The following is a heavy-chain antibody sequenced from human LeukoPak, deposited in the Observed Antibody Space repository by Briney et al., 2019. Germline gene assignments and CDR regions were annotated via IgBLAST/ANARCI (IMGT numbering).Heavy chain of an antibody. CDR1: GFTFSDYY. Sequence: GSLRLSCAASGFTFSDYYMSWIRQAPGKGLEWVSYISSSGSTIYYADSVKGRFTISRDNAKNSLYLQMSSLRAEDTAVYYCARDYYDSSGPIDYWGQGTLVTVSS. CDR2: ISSSGSTI. V-gene: IGHV3-11*01. D-gene: IGHD3-22*01. J-gene: IGHJ4*02. CDR3: ARDYYDSSGPIDY.